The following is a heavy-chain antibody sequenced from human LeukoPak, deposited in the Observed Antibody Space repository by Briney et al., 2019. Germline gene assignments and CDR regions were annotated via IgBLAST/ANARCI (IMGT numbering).Heavy chain of an antibody. Sequence: PGGSLRLSCTASKFTFSHYGMQWVRQAPGKGLEWVAVISSDGSIKVYADSVKGRFTISRDNSKNTLYLQMNSLRAEDTAVYYCVRAAYDSTGYLTLWGQGTLVTVSS. V-gene: IGHV3-30*03. CDR3: VRAAYDSTGYLTL. D-gene: IGHD3-22*01. CDR1: KFTFSHYG. CDR2: ISSDGSIK. J-gene: IGHJ4*02.